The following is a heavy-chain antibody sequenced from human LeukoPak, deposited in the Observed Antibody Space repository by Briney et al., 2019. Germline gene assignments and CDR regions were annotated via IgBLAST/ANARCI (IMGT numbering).Heavy chain of an antibody. D-gene: IGHD4-17*01. V-gene: IGHV3-7*01. CDR1: GFTFSSSA. CDR2: IKQDGSEK. CDR3: ARLGTTVTTFYD. Sequence: GGSLRLSCADSGFTFSSSAMSWVRQAPGKGLEWVANIKQDGSEKYYVDSVKGRFIISRDNTRNSLYLEVNGLRVEDTAVYYCARLGTTVTTFYDWGQGALVTVSS. J-gene: IGHJ4*02.